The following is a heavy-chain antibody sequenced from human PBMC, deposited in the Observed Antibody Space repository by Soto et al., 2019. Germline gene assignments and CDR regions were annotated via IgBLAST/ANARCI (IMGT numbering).Heavy chain of an antibody. CDR3: AKPLTVHSSSWYPGPDY. CDR2: ISGSGGST. Sequence: HPGGSLRLSCAASGFTFSSYAMSWVRQAPGKGLEWVSAISGSGGSTYYADSVKGRFTISRDNSKNTLYLQMNSLRAEDTAVYYYAKPLTVHSSSWYPGPDYWGQGTLVTVSS. V-gene: IGHV3-23*01. J-gene: IGHJ4*02. CDR1: GFTFSSYA. D-gene: IGHD6-13*01.